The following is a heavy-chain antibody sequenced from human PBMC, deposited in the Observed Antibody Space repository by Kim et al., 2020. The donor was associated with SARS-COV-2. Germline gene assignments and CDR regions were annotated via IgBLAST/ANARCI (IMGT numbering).Heavy chain of an antibody. Sequence: SVKVSCKASGGTFTSYAISWVRQAPGQGLEWMGGIIPIFGTANYAQKFQGRVTITADESTSTAYMELSSLRSEDTAVYYCASPRYSSSWYYFDYWGQGTLVTVSS. CDR1: GGTFTSYA. J-gene: IGHJ4*02. D-gene: IGHD6-13*01. CDR2: IIPIFGTA. CDR3: ASPRYSSSWYYFDY. V-gene: IGHV1-69*13.